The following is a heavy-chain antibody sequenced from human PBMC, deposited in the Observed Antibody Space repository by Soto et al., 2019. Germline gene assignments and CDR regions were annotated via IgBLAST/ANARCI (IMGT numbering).Heavy chain of an antibody. CDR2: IFGDASGT. D-gene: IGHD3-16*01. CDR1: GFIFSLYT. Sequence: EVQLLASGGGLVQPGDSRRRSCTASGFIFSLYTIKWVRQAPGKGLEWVSGIFGDASGTYYAASVRVRFTNSRENSKNTVFLQMNSLGVEDKAIYYCTKDRHHDGLWHYDHSGQGTLVTV. V-gene: IGHV3-23*01. J-gene: IGHJ4*02. CDR3: TKDRHHDGLWHYDH.